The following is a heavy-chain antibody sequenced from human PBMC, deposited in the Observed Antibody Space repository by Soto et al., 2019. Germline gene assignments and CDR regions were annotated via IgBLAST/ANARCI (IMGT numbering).Heavy chain of an antibody. V-gene: IGHV4-59*01. J-gene: IGHJ6*02. CDR1: GGSIRGYY. D-gene: IGHD2-21*02. CDR3: ARDLWGYCGTDCYPLDV. Sequence: SETLSLTCTVSGGSIRGYYLSWIRHPPGKGLEWIGYMYNTGSTVYNPSFKSRVTISVDTSKNQFSLKLNSVTAADTAVYYCARDLWGYCGTDCYPLDVWGQGTTVTVS. CDR2: MYNTGST.